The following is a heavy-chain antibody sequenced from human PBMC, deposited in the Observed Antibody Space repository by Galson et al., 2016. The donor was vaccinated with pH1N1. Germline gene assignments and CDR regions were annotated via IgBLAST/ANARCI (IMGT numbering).Heavy chain of an antibody. CDR1: GYIFTSDY. Sequence: SCKASGYIFTSDYFHWVRQAPGQGLEWMGVIDPSNGGTTFAQKLQSLVTMTRDTSTSTVYMDLSSLKSEDTAVYYCTRDLGRRREYWGQGTLVTVSS. CDR3: TRDLGRRREY. J-gene: IGHJ4*02. CDR2: IDPSNGGT. V-gene: IGHV1-46*04. D-gene: IGHD1-26*01.